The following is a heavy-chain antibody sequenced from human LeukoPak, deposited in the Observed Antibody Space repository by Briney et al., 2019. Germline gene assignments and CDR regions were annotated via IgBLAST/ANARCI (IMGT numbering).Heavy chain of an antibody. CDR3: ARDLAWQQLVRHFDY. CDR1: GYTFTSYG. V-gene: IGHV1-18*01. Sequence: ASVKVSCKASGYTFTSYGISWVRQAPGQGLEWMGWISAYNGNTNYAQKLQGRVTMTTDTSTSTAYMELRSLRSDDTAVYYCARDLAWQQLVRHFDYWGQGTLVTVSS. J-gene: IGHJ4*02. D-gene: IGHD6-13*01. CDR2: ISAYNGNT.